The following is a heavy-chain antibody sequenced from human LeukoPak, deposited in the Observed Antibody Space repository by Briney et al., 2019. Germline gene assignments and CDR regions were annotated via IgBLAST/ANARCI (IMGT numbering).Heavy chain of an antibody. CDR3: ARSRGVLDYFHH. D-gene: IGHD3-3*01. CDR1: GGSISSYY. J-gene: IGHJ1*01. V-gene: IGHV4-59*01. Sequence: SETLSLTCTVSGGSISSYYWNWIRQPPGKGLEWIGYIYYSGSTNYNPSLKSRVTISVDRSKNQFSLRLSSVTAADTAVYYCARSRGVLDYFHHWGQGTLVTVSS. CDR2: IYYSGST.